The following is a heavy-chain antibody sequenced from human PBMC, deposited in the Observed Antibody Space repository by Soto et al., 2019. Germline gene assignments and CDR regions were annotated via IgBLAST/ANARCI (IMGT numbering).Heavy chain of an antibody. CDR2: ISSSSSYT. D-gene: IGHD4-17*01. J-gene: IGHJ4*02. V-gene: IGHV3-11*05. CDR3: ARDITGYGDYARALDY. Sequence: QVQLVESGGGLVKPGGSLRLSCAASGFTFSDYYMSWIRQAPGKGLEWVSYISSSSSYTNYADSVKGRFTISRDNAKNSLYLQMNSLRAEDTAVYYCARDITGYGDYARALDYWGQGTLVTVSS. CDR1: GFTFSDYY.